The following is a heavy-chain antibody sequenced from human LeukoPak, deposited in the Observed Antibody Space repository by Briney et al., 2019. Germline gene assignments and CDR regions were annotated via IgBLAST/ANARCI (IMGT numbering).Heavy chain of an antibody. CDR2: IYYSGST. J-gene: IGHJ4*02. D-gene: IGHD5-24*01. V-gene: IGHV4-59*01. Sequence: SETLSLTCTVSGGSISSYYWSWIRQPPGKGLEWIGYIYYSGSTNYNPSLKSRVTISVDASKNRFSLKLSSVTAADTAVYYCGRGWAVDFWGQGTLVTVSS. CDR1: GGSISSYY. CDR3: GRGWAVDF.